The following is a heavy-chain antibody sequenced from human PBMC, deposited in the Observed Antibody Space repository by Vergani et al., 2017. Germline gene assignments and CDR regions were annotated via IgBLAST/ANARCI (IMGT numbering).Heavy chain of an antibody. CDR1: AGSFSGYY. V-gene: IGHV4-34*01. CDR2: INHSRST. J-gene: IGHJ3*02. Sequence: QVQLQQWGAGLLKPSETLSLSCAVYAGSFSGYYWSWIRQPPGKGLEWIGEINHSRSTNYNPSLKSRVTISVDTSKNQFSLELSSVTAADTAVYYCARVGVLRNAAGRDAFDIWGQGTMVTGSS. CDR3: ARVGVLRNAAGRDAFDI. D-gene: IGHD6-13*01.